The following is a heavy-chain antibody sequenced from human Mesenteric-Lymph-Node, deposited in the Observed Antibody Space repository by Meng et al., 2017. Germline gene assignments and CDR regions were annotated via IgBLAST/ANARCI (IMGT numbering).Heavy chain of an antibody. V-gene: IGHV1-46*01. J-gene: IGHJ5*02. D-gene: IGHD6-13*01. CDR3: ARDLAAAGTGVWLDP. CDR2: INPSGDST. Sequence: ASVKVSCKASGYTFINDYMQWVRQAPGQGLEWMGIINPSGDSTSYAQKFQGRVIMTRDTSTSTVYLELSNLRSEDTAVYYCARDLAAAGTGVWLDPWGQGTLVTVSS. CDR1: GYTFINDY.